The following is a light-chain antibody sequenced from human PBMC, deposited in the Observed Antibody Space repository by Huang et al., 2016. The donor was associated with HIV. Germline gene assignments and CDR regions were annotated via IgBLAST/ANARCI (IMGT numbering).Light chain of an antibody. J-gene: IGKJ1*01. V-gene: IGKV3-11*01. CDR2: DVS. CDR1: QSVSSS. CDR3: QQRSSWPGT. Sequence: EIVLTQSPATLSLSPGERATLSCRASQSVSSSLAWYQQKPGQAPRLLIYDVSNRATGIPARFSGSGSGTDFTLTISSLEPEDSAVYYCQQRSSWPGTFGQGTKMEVK.